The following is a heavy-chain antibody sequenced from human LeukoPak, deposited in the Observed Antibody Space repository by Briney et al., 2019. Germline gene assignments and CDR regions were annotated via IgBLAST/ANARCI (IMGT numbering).Heavy chain of an antibody. Sequence: PGESLKISCKVSGYSFTSYCIGWVRQMPGKGLEWMGIIYPGDSGSTYSPSFQGQVTISVDKSINTAYLQWSSLQASDTAMYYCGMSGDRVPLQDDVFDVWGQGTMVTVPT. V-gene: IGHV5-51*01. CDR3: GMSGDRVPLQDDVFDV. CDR2: IYPGDSGS. J-gene: IGHJ3*01. D-gene: IGHD1-26*01. CDR1: GYSFTSYC.